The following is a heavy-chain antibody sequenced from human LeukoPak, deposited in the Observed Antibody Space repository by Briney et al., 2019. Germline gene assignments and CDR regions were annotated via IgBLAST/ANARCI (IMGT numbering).Heavy chain of an antibody. J-gene: IGHJ3*02. CDR2: ISSSGSTI. D-gene: IGHD6-19*01. CDR3: ARDGGWDAFDI. Sequence: GGSLRLSCAASGFTFSSYEMNWDRQAPGRGLEWVSYISSSGSTIYYADSVKGRFTISRDNAKNSLYLQMNSLRAEDTAVYYCARDGGWDAFDIWGQGTMVTVSS. V-gene: IGHV3-48*03. CDR1: GFTFSSYE.